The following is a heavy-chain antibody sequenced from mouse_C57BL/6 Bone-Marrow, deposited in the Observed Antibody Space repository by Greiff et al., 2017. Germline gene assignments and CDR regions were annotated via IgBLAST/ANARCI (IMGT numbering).Heavy chain of an antibody. D-gene: IGHD2-2*01. CDR2: IDPSDSYT. J-gene: IGHJ1*03. CDR3: ARERLAGYFDV. Sequence: QVQLQQPGAELVMPVASVKLSCKASGYPFSSSWMHWLKQRPGQGLEWIGEIDPSDSYTNYNQKVKGKSTLTVDISSSTAYMQLISLTSEDSAVDYCARERLAGYFDVWGTGTTVTVSA. V-gene: IGHV1-69*01. CDR1: GYPFSSSW.